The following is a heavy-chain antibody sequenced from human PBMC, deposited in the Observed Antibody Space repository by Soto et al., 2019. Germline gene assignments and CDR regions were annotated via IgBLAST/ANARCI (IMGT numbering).Heavy chain of an antibody. V-gene: IGHV3-11*01. CDR2: LSSSGNTI. J-gene: IGHJ5*02. Sequence: FLRLSCAVSGFTFNAYYVSSMRQAPWPGLEWLSYLSSSGNTIFYATSVHGRFTIYRDNAKNSLSLQMNSLTAEDTAVYYCARRLGFSGVGPSTSNWFDPWGQGTLVTVSS. CDR3: ARRLGFSGVGPSTSNWFDP. CDR1: GFTFNAYY. D-gene: IGHD1-26*01.